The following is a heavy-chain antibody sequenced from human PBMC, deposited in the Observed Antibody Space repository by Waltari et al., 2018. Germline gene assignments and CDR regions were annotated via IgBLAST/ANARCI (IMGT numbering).Heavy chain of an antibody. J-gene: IGHJ4*02. V-gene: IGHV1-18*01. CDR3: ARDLEMATYDY. CDR1: GYTSTRYG. D-gene: IGHD5-12*01. CDR2: ISAYNGNT. Sequence: HVQLVQYGAEVKKPGASVQVSCTASGYTSTRYGISWVRQAPGQGLEWMGWISAYNGNTNYAQKLQGRVTMTTDTSTSTAYMELRSLRSDDTAVYYCARDLEMATYDYWGQGTLVTVSS.